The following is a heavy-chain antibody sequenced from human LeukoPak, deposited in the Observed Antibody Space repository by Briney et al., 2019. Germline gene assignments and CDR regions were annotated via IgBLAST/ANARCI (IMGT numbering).Heavy chain of an antibody. CDR2: ISSSSSYI. CDR3: ARGGGYCGGDCYGIDY. D-gene: IGHD2-21*01. J-gene: IGHJ4*02. V-gene: IGHV3-21*01. Sequence: GGSLRLSCAASGFTFSPYNMNWVRQAPGKGLEWVSAISSSSSYIYYADSVKGRFTIPRDNAKNSLYLQMNSLRAEDTAVYYCARGGGYCGGDCYGIDYWGQGTLVTVSS. CDR1: GFTFSPYN.